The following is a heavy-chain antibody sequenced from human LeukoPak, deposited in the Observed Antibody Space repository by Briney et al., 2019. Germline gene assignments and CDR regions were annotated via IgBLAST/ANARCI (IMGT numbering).Heavy chain of an antibody. D-gene: IGHD6-19*01. J-gene: IGHJ4*02. Sequence: PGGSLRLSCAASGFTFSSYCMHWVRQAPGKGLGWVAGILYDGSNKYYADSVKGRFTISRDNSKNTLYLQMNSLRAEDTAVYYCAKDGGSGWYVGYYFDYWGQGTLVTVSS. CDR2: ILYDGSNK. CDR1: GFTFSSYC. CDR3: AKDGGSGWYVGYYFDY. V-gene: IGHV3-30*18.